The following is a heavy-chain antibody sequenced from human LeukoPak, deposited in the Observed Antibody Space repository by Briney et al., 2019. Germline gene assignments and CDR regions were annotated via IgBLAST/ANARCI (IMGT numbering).Heavy chain of an antibody. Sequence: GTSLRLSCVASGFSFGTYAIHWVRQAPGKGLEWLSVVSYDEINKYYADSVKGRFAISRDNPKDTLYLQMNNLTPEDTAVYYCVRVNGAGRAMVIHGMDVWGQGTTVTVSS. CDR1: GFSFGTYA. CDR3: VRVNGAGRAMVIHGMDV. CDR2: VSYDEINK. V-gene: IGHV3-30*09. D-gene: IGHD5-18*01. J-gene: IGHJ6*02.